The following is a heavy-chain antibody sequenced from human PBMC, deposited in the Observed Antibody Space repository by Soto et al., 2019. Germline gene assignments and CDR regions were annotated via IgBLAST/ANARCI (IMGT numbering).Heavy chain of an antibody. CDR2: IYSGGST. CDR3: ARVGALGVGATKYYYYGMDV. J-gene: IGHJ6*02. CDR1: GFTVSSNY. V-gene: IGHV3-66*01. D-gene: IGHD1-26*01. Sequence: GGSLRLSCAASGFTVSSNYMSWVRQAPGKGLEWVSVIYSGGSTYYADSVKGRFTISRDNSKNTLYLQMNSLRAEDTAVYYCARVGALGVGATKYYYYGMDVWGQGTTVTVSS.